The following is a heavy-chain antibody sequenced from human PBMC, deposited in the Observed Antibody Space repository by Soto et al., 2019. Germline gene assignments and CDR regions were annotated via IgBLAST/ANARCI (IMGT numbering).Heavy chain of an antibody. CDR3: VTLVAAAGTKYFDS. J-gene: IGHJ4*02. V-gene: IGHV3-23*01. CDR2: ISGSGGST. Sequence: PDGSLRLSCAASGFTFSSHAMSWVRQAPGKGLEWVSGISGSGGSTYYADSVKGRFTISRDNSKNTVYLQLNSPRAEDTPVYYFVTLVAAAGTKYFDSWGQG. D-gene: IGHD6-13*01. CDR1: GFTFSSHA.